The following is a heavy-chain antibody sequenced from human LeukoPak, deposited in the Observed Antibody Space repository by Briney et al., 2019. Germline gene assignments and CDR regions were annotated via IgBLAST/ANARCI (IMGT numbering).Heavy chain of an antibody. J-gene: IGHJ4*02. CDR2: INHSGST. CDR3: ARVGDYYGSGSYSAYFDY. CDR1: GGSFSGYY. V-gene: IGHV4-34*01. D-gene: IGHD3-10*01. Sequence: SETLSLTCAVYGGSFSGYYWSWIRQPPGKGLEWIGEINHSGSTNYNPSLKSRVTISVDTSKNQFSLKLSSVTAADTAVYYCARVGDYYGSGSYSAYFDYWGQGTLVTVSS.